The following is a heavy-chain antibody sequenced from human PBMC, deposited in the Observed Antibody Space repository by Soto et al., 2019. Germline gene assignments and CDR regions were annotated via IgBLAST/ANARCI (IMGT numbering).Heavy chain of an antibody. CDR3: ARDQGKRRDGYTHLGGKWFDP. CDR2: IIPIFGTA. V-gene: IGHV1-69*13. CDR1: GGTFSSYA. Sequence: SVKVSCKASGGTFSSYAISWVRQAPGQGLEWMGGIIPIFGTANYAQKFQGRVTITADESTSTAYMELSSLRSEDTAVYYCARDQGKRRDGYTHLGGKWFDPSGQGTLVTVSS. D-gene: IGHD3-16*01. J-gene: IGHJ5*02.